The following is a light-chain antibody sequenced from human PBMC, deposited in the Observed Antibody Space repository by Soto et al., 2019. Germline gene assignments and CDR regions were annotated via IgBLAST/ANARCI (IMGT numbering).Light chain of an antibody. CDR1: QSVSSY. Sequence: EIVLTQSPATLSLSPGGSATLSCWASQSVSSYLAWYQQKPGQAPRLLIYGASHRATGITARFSGSGSGTDFTLTISSLEPEDFAVYYCQQRSNWPPLYTFGQGTKLEIK. V-gene: IGKV3-11*01. CDR3: QQRSNWPPLYT. J-gene: IGKJ2*01. CDR2: GAS.